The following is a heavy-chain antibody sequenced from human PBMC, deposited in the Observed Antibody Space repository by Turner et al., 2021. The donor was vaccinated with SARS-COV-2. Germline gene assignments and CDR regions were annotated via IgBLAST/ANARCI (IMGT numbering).Heavy chain of an antibody. CDR2: IIPIYCTA. Sequence: HVPLVPSGAAVKEPGSSVKVSCEASGVTFSSYAISWVRQSPAQGPEWRGGIIPIYCTANYSNKSKGRATITADQQTSTAYTELSTLRYEDTAVYYCARSYNWNYVDFDYWGQGTMVTVSS. V-gene: IGHV1-69*01. CDR1: GVTFSSYA. J-gene: IGHJ4*02. CDR3: ARSYNWNYVDFDY. D-gene: IGHD1-7*01.